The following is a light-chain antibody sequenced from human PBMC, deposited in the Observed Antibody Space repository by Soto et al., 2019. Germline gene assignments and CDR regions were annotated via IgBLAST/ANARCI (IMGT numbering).Light chain of an antibody. CDR1: QILLYSNGYNY. V-gene: IGKV2-28*01. J-gene: IGKJ1*01. CDR3: MQALQTRT. CDR2: LGS. Sequence: DIVMTQSPLSLPVTPGEPASISCRSGQILLYSNGYNYLDWYLQKPGQSPQLLIYLGSNRASGVPDRFSGSGSGTDFTLKISRVEAEDVGVYYCMQALQTRTFGQGTKVDIK.